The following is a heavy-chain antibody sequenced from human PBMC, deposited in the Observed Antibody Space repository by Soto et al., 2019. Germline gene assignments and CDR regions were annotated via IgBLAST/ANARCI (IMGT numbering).Heavy chain of an antibody. V-gene: IGHV3-30-3*01. D-gene: IGHD2-2*01. CDR1: GFTFSRYA. Sequence: QVQLVESGGGVVQPGRSLRLSCAASGFTFSRYAIHWVRQAPGKGLEWVAVISYDGSNKYYADSVKGRFTISRDNSKNPLFLQMNSLRAEDTAVYYCAKDLGIGYCISTSCPAADYWGQGTLVTVSS. CDR3: AKDLGIGYCISTSCPAADY. CDR2: ISYDGSNK. J-gene: IGHJ4*02.